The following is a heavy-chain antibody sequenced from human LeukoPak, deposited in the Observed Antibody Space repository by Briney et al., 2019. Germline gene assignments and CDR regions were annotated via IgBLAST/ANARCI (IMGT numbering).Heavy chain of an antibody. V-gene: IGHV4-30-4*08. CDR1: GCSLSSGDYY. CDR2: IYYSGST. D-gene: IGHD3-16*01. J-gene: IGHJ3*02. CDR3: ARSYYDYVWGSWDPFDT. Sequence: SQTLSLTCTVSGCSLSSGDYYWSWIRQPPGKGLEWIGYIYYSGSTYYNPSLKSRVTISVDTSKNQFSLKLSSVTAADTAVYYCARSYYDYVWGSWDPFDTWGQGTMVTVSS.